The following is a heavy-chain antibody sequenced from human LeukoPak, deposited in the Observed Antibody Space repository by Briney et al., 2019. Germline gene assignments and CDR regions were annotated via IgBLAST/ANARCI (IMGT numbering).Heavy chain of an antibody. D-gene: IGHD6-6*01. Sequence: SQTLSLTCTVSGGSISSGSYYWRWIRQPAGKGLEWIGRIYTSGSTNYNPSLKSRVTISVDTSKNQFSLKLSSVTAADTAVYYCARGSPDPSSWGQGTLVTVSS. CDR2: IYTSGST. CDR1: GGSISSGSYY. V-gene: IGHV4-61*02. J-gene: IGHJ5*02. CDR3: ARGSPDPSS.